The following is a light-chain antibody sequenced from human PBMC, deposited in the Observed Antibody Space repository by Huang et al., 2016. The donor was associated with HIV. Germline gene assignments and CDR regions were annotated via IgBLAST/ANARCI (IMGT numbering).Light chain of an antibody. J-gene: IGKJ1*01. CDR1: QSLSSQ. CDR2: GVS. CDR3: QQYNDWPLT. V-gene: IGKV3-15*01. Sequence: EIVMTQSPATLSVSPGERVTLSCRASQSLSSQLAWYQQKRGQAPRLLIYGVSTRATDIPARFSGSGSGTDFTLTINSLQSEDFATYYCQQYNDWPLTFGQGTKVDVK.